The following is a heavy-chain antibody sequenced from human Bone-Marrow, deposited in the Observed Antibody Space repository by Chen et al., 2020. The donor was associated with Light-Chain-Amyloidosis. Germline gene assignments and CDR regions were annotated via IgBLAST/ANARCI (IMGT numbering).Heavy chain of an antibody. CDR2: VITTGDT. J-gene: IGHJ6*02. V-gene: IGHV3-13*01. CDR3: AKDLLAYSNFDYYYYGMDV. CDR1: GFIFSNYD. Sequence: EVQLVESGGGFEQPGGSLSLSCAASGFIFSNYDMLWVRQIPGKGLEWVSTVITTGDTFYSDSVKGRFTISRDNAKNTVSLEMNSLRAEDTALYYCAKDLLAYSNFDYYYYGMDVWGQGTAVTVSS. D-gene: IGHD4-4*01.